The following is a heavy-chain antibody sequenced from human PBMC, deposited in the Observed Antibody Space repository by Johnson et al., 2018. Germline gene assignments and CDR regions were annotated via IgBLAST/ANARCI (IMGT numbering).Heavy chain of an antibody. CDR1: GFTFSSYG. CDR2: IWYDGSNK. V-gene: IGHV3-33*01. Sequence: QVQLVESGGGLVQPGGSLRLSCAASGFTFSSYGMHWVRQAPGKGLEWVAVIWYDGSNKYYADSVKGRVTISRENSKNTLYLKMNSRRAEDTDVYYCARVLGTRSLYYDYGMDVWGQGTTVTVSS. CDR3: ARVLGTRSLYYDYGMDV. D-gene: IGHD7-27*01. J-gene: IGHJ6*02.